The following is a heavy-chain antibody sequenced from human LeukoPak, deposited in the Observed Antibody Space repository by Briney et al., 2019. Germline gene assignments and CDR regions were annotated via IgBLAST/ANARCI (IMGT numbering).Heavy chain of an antibody. CDR1: GGSFSGYY. J-gene: IGHJ4*02. V-gene: IGHV4-34*01. CDR2: IHYSGST. CDR3: ASGRYFDWLDSVKAFDY. D-gene: IGHD3-9*01. Sequence: SETLSLTCAVYGGSFSGYYWSWIRQPPGKGLEWIGSIHYSGSTYYNPSLKSRVSIPVDTSKNQFSLKLSSATAADTAVYYCASGRYFDWLDSVKAFDYWGQGILVTVSS.